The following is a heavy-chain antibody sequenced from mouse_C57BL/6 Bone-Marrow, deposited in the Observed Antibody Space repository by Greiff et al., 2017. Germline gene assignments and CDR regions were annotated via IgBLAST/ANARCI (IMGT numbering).Heavy chain of an antibody. J-gene: IGHJ4*01. CDR1: GYAFSSYW. Sequence: QVQLKQSGAELVKPGASVKISCKASGYAFSSYWMNWVKQRPGKGLEWIGQIYPGDGDTNYNGKFTGKATLTADKSSSTAYMQLSSLTSEDSAVYFCARGQLRLHAMDYWGQGTSVTVSS. CDR2: IYPGDGDT. CDR3: ARGQLRLHAMDY. V-gene: IGHV1-80*01. D-gene: IGHD3-2*02.